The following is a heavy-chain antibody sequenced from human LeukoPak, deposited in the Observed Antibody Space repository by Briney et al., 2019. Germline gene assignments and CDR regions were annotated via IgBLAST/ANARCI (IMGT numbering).Heavy chain of an antibody. Sequence: GRSLRLSCAASGFTFSTYVMTWVRQAPGKGLEWASALSGSGGSTFYADSVKGRFTISRDNSNSTLYLQMNSLRAEDTAVYYCAKGRTPDYWGQGTLVTVSS. V-gene: IGHV3-23*01. CDR1: GFTFSTYV. J-gene: IGHJ4*02. D-gene: IGHD2-15*01. CDR3: AKGRTPDY. CDR2: LSGSGGST.